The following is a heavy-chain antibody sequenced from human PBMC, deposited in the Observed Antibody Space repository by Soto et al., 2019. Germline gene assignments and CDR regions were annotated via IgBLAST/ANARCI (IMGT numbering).Heavy chain of an antibody. J-gene: IGHJ6*02. CDR3: ARVEARYYYYGMDV. Sequence: QVQLVESGGGVVQPGRSLRLSCTASGFTFSNYAMHWVRRAPGKGLEWVAVISSDGSVKYYSDSVKGRFTISRDNSKNTLYLQVNSLRAEDTAVYYCARVEARYYYYGMDVWGQGTTVTVSS. CDR1: GFTFSNYA. V-gene: IGHV3-30-3*01. CDR2: ISSDGSVK. D-gene: IGHD6-6*01.